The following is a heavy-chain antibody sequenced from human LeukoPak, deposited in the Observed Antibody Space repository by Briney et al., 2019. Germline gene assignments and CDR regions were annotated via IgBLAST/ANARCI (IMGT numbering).Heavy chain of an antibody. D-gene: IGHD6-13*01. CDR3: ARVRSSSGAAKFDP. CDR1: GYSFTSYW. CDR2: IYPGDSDT. V-gene: IGHV5-51*01. J-gene: IGHJ5*02. Sequence: GESLKISCEGSGYSFTSYWIGWVRQMPGKGLEWMGIIYPGDSDTRYSPSLQGQVTISADKSISTAYLQWSSLKASDTAMYYCARVRSSSGAAKFDPWGQGTLVTVSS.